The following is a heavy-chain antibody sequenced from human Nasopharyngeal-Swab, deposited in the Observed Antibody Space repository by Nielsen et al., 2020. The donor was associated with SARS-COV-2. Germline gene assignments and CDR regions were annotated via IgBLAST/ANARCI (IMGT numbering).Heavy chain of an antibody. J-gene: IGHJ6*02. D-gene: IGHD2-15*01. CDR2: ISAYNGNT. CDR3: ARGIVVVVAATIAYYYYGMDV. Sequence: ASVKVSCKVSGYTLTELSMHWVRQAPGQGLEWMGWISAYNGNTNYAQKLQGRVTMTTDTSTSTAYMELRSLRSDDTAVYYCARGIVVVVAATIAYYYYGMDVWGQGTTVTVSS. V-gene: IGHV1-18*01. CDR1: GYTLTELS.